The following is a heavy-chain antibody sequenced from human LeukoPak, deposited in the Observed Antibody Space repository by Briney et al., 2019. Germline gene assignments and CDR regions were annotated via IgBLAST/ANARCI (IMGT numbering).Heavy chain of an antibody. J-gene: IGHJ4*02. V-gene: IGHV1-69*06. CDR1: GGTFSSYA. CDR2: IIPIFGTA. CDR3: ARATLKNYHASSGYYY. D-gene: IGHD3-22*01. Sequence: ASVKVSCKASGGTFSSYAISWVRQAPGQGLEWMGRIIPIFGTANYAQKFQGRVTITADKSTSTAYMELSSLRSEDTAVYYCARATLKNYHASSGYYYWGQGTLVTVSS.